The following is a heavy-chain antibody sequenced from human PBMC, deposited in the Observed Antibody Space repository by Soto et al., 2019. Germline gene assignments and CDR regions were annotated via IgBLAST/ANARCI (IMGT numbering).Heavy chain of an antibody. V-gene: IGHV3-30-3*01. CDR3: AMPYYYDSSGSGLDV. D-gene: IGHD3-22*01. Sequence: GGSLRLSXAASGFTFSSYAMHWVRQAPGKGLEWVAVISYDGSNKYYADSVKGRFTISRDNSKNTLYLQMNSLRAEDTAVYYCAMPYYYDSSGSGLDVWGQGTTVTVSS. CDR2: ISYDGSNK. CDR1: GFTFSSYA. J-gene: IGHJ6*02.